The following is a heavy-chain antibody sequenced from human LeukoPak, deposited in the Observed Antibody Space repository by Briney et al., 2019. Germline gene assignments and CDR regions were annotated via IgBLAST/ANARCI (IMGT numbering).Heavy chain of an antibody. CDR1: GFTFSSYA. CDR2: ISYDGSNK. V-gene: IGHV3-30-3*01. J-gene: IGHJ6*02. Sequence: PGRSLRLSCAASGFTFSSYAMHWVRQAPGKGLEWVAVISYDGSNKYYADSVKGRFTISRDNSKNTLYLQMNSLRAEDTAVYYCARGPNYYDSSGYPYYYYGMDVWGQGTLVTVSS. D-gene: IGHD3-22*01. CDR3: ARGPNYYDSSGYPYYYYGMDV.